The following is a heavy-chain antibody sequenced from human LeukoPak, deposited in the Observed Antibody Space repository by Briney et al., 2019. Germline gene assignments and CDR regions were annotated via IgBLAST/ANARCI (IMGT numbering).Heavy chain of an antibody. V-gene: IGHV4-38-2*02. D-gene: IGHD6-13*01. CDR3: AGEERDKSWYVVGDY. Sequence: PSETLSLTCTVSGYSISSGYFWGWVRQAPGKGLEWIGSSYPSGSTYYNPSLKSRVTISVDTSRNQFSLRVSSVTAADTAVYYCAGEERDKSWYVVGDYWGQGTLVTVSS. CDR2: SYPSGST. J-gene: IGHJ4*02. CDR1: GYSISSGYF.